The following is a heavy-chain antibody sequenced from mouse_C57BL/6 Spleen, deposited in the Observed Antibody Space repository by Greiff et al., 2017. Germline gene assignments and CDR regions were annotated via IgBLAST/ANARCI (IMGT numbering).Heavy chain of an antibody. V-gene: IGHV1-61*01. D-gene: IGHD2-1*01. J-gene: IGHJ4*01. CDR3: AHLLGYAMDY. Sequence: QVQLQQPGAELVRPGSSVKLSCKASGYTFTSYWMDWVKQRPGQGLEWIGNIYPSDSETHYNQKFKDKATLTVDKSSSTAYMQLSSLTSEDSAVDYCAHLLGYAMDYWGQGTSVTVSS. CDR2: IYPSDSET. CDR1: GYTFTSYW.